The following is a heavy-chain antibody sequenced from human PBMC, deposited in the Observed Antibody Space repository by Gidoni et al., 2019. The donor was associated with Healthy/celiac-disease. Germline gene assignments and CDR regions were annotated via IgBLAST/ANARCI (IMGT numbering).Heavy chain of an antibody. Sequence: EVQLVESGGGLVKPGGSLRLSCAASGFTFSNAWMSWVRQAPGKGLEWVGRIKSKTDGGTTDYAAPVKGRFTISRDDSKNTLYLQMNSLKTEDTAVYYCTTPNDILTGYYSEIFDYWGQGTLVTVSS. CDR3: TTPNDILTGYYSEIFDY. CDR1: GFTFSNAW. V-gene: IGHV3-15*01. J-gene: IGHJ4*02. D-gene: IGHD3-9*01. CDR2: IKSKTDGGTT.